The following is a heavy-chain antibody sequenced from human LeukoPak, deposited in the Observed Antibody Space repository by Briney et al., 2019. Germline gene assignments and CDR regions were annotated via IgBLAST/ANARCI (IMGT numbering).Heavy chain of an antibody. Sequence: PGGSLRLSCAASGFTFGDYGMSWVRQAPGKGLEWVSGLNWNGGSTGYADSVKGRFTISRDNAKNSLYLQMNSLRAEDTALYYCARLREIPVFGVVTKSTSYFDYWGQGTLVTVSS. CDR2: LNWNGGST. CDR3: ARLREIPVFGVVTKSTSYFDY. CDR1: GFTFGDYG. J-gene: IGHJ4*02. V-gene: IGHV3-20*04. D-gene: IGHD3-3*01.